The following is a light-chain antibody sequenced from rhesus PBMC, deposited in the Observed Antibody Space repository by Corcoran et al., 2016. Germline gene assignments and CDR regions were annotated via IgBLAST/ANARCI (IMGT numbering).Light chain of an antibody. J-gene: IGKJ2*01. Sequence: DIQMTQSPSSLSASVGDRVTITCRASQGISNWLAWYQQKPGKAPKLLIYRASNLETGVPSRVWGSESGTDFTLTISSLQPEDIATYYCQQHDNSPPYSFGQGTKVEIK. V-gene: IGKV1-69*01. CDR2: RAS. CDR3: QQHDNSPPYS. CDR1: QGISNW.